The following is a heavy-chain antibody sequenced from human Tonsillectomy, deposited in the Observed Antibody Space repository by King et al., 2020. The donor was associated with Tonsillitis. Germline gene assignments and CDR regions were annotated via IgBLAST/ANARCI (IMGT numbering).Heavy chain of an antibody. CDR3: LRGVSGVATSNTYYAPGLAFDI. CDR1: GYTFTNYW. J-gene: IGHJ3*02. CDR2: IFPADSDT. D-gene: IGHD2/OR15-2a*01. V-gene: IGHV5-51*01. Sequence: DVQLVESGAEVKKPGESLKISWEASGYTFTNYWIAWVRQMPGKGLECRGIIFPADSDTRYSPSFQGQVTISADQSISTAYLQWRSLKASDTALYYCLRGVSGVATSNTYYAPGLAFDIWGQGTMVTVSS.